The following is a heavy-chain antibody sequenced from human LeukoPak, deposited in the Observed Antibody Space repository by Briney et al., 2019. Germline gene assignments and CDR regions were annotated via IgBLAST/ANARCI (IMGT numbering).Heavy chain of an antibody. D-gene: IGHD7-27*01. CDR3: ARGPPNWGYDY. Sequence: ASVKVSCKASGYTFTSYDFNWVRQATGQRPEWMGWMSPNSGDTDYAQKFQDRVTMTRNTSISTAYTELSSLRSDDTAVYYCARGPPNWGYDYWGPGTLVTVSS. CDR1: GYTFTSYD. CDR2: MSPNSGDT. J-gene: IGHJ4*02. V-gene: IGHV1-8*01.